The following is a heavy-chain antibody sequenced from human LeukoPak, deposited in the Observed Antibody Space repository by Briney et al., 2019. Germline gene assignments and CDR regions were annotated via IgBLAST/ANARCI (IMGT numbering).Heavy chain of an antibody. CDR2: ISGDGGST. CDR1: GFTFDDYA. Sequence: PGGSLRLSCAASGFTFDDYAMHWVRHAPGKGLEWVSLISGDGGSTYYADSVKGRFTISRDNSKNSLYLQMNSLRTEDTALYCCAKDYDYVWGSYRANWFDPWGQGTLVTVSS. D-gene: IGHD3-16*02. V-gene: IGHV3-43*02. J-gene: IGHJ5*02. CDR3: AKDYDYVWGSYRANWFDP.